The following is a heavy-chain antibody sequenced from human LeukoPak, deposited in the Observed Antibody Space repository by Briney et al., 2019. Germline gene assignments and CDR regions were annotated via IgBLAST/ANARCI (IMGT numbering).Heavy chain of an antibody. CDR2: ISGSGGST. D-gene: IGHD2-2*01. J-gene: IGHJ6*04. CDR3: APRDIVVVPAARYGMAV. Sequence: GGSLRLSCAASGFTFSSYAMSWVRQAPGKGLEWVSAISGSGGSTYYADSVKGRFTISRDNSKNTLYLQMNSLRAEDTAVYYCAPRDIVVVPAARYGMAVWGKGPTATVSS. CDR1: GFTFSSYA. V-gene: IGHV3-23*01.